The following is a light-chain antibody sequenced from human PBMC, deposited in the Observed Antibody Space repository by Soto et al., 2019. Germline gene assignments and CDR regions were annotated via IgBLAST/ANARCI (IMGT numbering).Light chain of an antibody. V-gene: IGKV3-20*01. J-gene: IGKJ4*01. CDR3: QQYDDWLRLT. CDR1: QSVSNNY. CDR2: AAS. Sequence: EIVLTQSPGSLSLSPGDRATLSCRASQSVSNNYLAWYQQKPGQAPRLLIYAASSRATGIPDRFSGTGSERDFNLTISSLQSEDFAVYFCQQYDDWLRLTFGGGTKVDIK.